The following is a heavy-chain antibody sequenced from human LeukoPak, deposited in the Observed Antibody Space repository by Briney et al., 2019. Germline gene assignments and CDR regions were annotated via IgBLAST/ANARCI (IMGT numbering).Heavy chain of an antibody. J-gene: IGHJ4*02. Sequence: SQTLSLTCAISGDSVSSDSAAWNWIRLSPSRGLEWLARTYFRSKWYYDYALAVKGRITINPDTSKNQFSLQLNSVTPEDTAVYFCARDPVGGSTIFDSWGQGTLVTVSS. V-gene: IGHV6-1*01. CDR2: TYFRSKWYY. CDR1: GDSVSSDSAA. CDR3: ARDPVGGSTIFDS. D-gene: IGHD1-26*01.